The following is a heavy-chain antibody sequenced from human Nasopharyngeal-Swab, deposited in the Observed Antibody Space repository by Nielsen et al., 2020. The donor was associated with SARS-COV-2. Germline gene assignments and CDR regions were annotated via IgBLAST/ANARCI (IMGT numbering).Heavy chain of an antibody. Sequence: GESLKISCAASGFTFSSYAMTWIRQAPGKGLEWVSGVSGSGGTTKYADSVKGRFTISRDNSKNTLYLQMHSLRAEDTAVYYCAKDRYCSGGTCYFNGFDYWGQGTLVTVSS. CDR1: GFTFSSYA. CDR3: AKDRYCSGGTCYFNGFDY. CDR2: VSGSGGTT. J-gene: IGHJ4*02. D-gene: IGHD2-15*01. V-gene: IGHV3-23*01.